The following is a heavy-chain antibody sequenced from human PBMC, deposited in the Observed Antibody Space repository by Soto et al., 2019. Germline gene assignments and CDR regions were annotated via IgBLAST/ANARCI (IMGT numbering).Heavy chain of an antibody. J-gene: IGHJ3*01. CDR2: IIPLFGTT. Sequence: QVHLVQSGAEVRKPGSSVKVSCKTSGGTFSTYTIYWVRQAPGQGLEWMGRIIPLFGTTKYAQNFQDRVTIFAEKCTRAIYMELSSLGAEDTALYYCARGDEISADEGFDVWGEGTAVTVSA. CDR3: ARGDEISADEGFDV. V-gene: IGHV1-69*06. CDR1: GGTFSTYT. D-gene: IGHD3-3*02.